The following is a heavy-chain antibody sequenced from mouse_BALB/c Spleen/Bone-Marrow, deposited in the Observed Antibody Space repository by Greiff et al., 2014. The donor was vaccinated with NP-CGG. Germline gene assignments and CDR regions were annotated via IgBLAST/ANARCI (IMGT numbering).Heavy chain of an antibody. CDR2: IDPANGNT. CDR1: GFNIKDNY. CDR3: AGDGAY. D-gene: IGHD3-3*01. J-gene: IGHJ3*01. Sequence: VQLQQSGAELVKSGASVKLSCTASGFNIKDNYMHWVKQRPEQGLEWIGRIDPANGNTKYDPKFQGKATITADTSSNTAYLQLSSLTSEDTAVYYCAGDGAYWGQGTLVTVSA. V-gene: IGHV14-3*02.